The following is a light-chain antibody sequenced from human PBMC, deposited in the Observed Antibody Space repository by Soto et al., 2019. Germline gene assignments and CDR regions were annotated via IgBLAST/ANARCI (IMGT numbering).Light chain of an antibody. J-gene: IGKJ1*01. CDR1: PDISTY. V-gene: IGKV1-39*01. Sequence: DIQMTQSPSSLSPSVGDRVTITCRASPDISTYLNWYQQKPGKAPKLLIYAASSLQSGVPSRFSGSGSETDFTLTISSLQPEDFATYACQQNYSTAWTFGQGTKVEIK. CDR3: QQNYSTAWT. CDR2: AAS.